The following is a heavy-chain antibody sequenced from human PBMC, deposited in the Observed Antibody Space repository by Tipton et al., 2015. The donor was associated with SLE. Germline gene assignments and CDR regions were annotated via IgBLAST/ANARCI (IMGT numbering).Heavy chain of an antibody. D-gene: IGHD5/OR15-5a*01. CDR2: IYYSGDT. CDR1: GGSISSYY. Sequence: TLSLTCTVSGGSISSYYWSWIRQPPGKGLEWIGYIYYSGDTNYNPSLKSRVTISVDASKTHFSLNLTSVNAADTAVYYCARGVGDIVSTGWTSGVTFDICGAGTMVTVSS. CDR3: ARGVGDIVSTGWTSGVTFDI. V-gene: IGHV4-59*01. J-gene: IGHJ3*02.